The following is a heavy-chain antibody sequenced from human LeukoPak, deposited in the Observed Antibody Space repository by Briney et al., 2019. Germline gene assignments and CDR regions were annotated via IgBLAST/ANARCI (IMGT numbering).Heavy chain of an antibody. CDR3: ASKGVLRYFDWLR. D-gene: IGHD3-9*01. CDR2: IYHSGST. CDR1: GGSISSGGYY. Sequence: PSQTLSLTCTVSGGSISSGGYYWSWIRQPPGKGLEWIGYIYHSGSTYYNPSLKSRVTISVDTSKNQFSLKLSSVTAADTAVYYCASKGVLRYFDWLRWGQGTLVTVSS. J-gene: IGHJ4*02. V-gene: IGHV4-30-2*01.